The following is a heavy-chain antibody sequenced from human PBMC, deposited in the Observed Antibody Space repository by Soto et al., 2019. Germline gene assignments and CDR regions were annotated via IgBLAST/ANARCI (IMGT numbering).Heavy chain of an antibody. Sequence: QVQLVQSGAAVTKPGSSVKVSCKASGGTFSSYAISWVRQAPGQVLEWMGGIIPIFGTANYAQKFQGRVTITADESTSTAYMERSSLRSEYTAVYYCARARNGYDWYYYYDGMDVWGQGTTFTVSS. CDR2: IIPIFGTA. J-gene: IGHJ6*02. D-gene: IGHD5-12*01. CDR1: GGTFSSYA. V-gene: IGHV1-69*01. CDR3: ARARNGYDWYYYYDGMDV.